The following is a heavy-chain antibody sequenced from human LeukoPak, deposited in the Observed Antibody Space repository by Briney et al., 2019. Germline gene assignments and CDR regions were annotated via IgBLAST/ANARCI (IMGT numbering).Heavy chain of an antibody. CDR1: GGSISSSKW. CDR2: IYDSGST. Sequence: SETLSLTCAVSGGSISSSKWWSWVRQPPGKGLEWIGEIYDSGSTNYNPSLKSRVTISVDKSKNQFALKLSTVSAADTAVYYCARESLTRTFGVVTRYGMDVWGQGTTVAVSS. V-gene: IGHV4-4*02. CDR3: ARESLTRTFGVVTRYGMDV. J-gene: IGHJ6*02. D-gene: IGHD3-3*01.